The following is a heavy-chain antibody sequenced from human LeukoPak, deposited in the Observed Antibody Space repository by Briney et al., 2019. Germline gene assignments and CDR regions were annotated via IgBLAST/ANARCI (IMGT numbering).Heavy chain of an antibody. Sequence: SGTLSLTCAVSGGPISSSNWWSWVRQPPGKGLEWIGEIYHSGSTNYNPSLKSRVTISVDKSQNQFSLKLTSVIAADTAVYYCARGNIAVAGLFDYWGQGTLVTVSS. CDR3: ARGNIAVAGLFDY. CDR2: IYHSGST. J-gene: IGHJ4*02. V-gene: IGHV4-4*02. CDR1: GGPISSSNW. D-gene: IGHD6-19*01.